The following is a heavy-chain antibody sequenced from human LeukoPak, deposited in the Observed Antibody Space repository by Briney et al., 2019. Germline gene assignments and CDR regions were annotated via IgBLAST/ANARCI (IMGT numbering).Heavy chain of an antibody. J-gene: IGHJ6*02. CDR3: ARAGYSSGWYRGKYYYYGMDV. CDR2: IKEDGSEM. D-gene: IGHD6-19*01. Sequence: GGSLRLSCAATGFTFSSYWMSWVRQAPGKGLEWVANIKEDGSEMYYVDSVKGRITISRDNAKNSLYLQMNSLRAEDTAVYYCARAGYSSGWYRGKYYYYGMDVWGQGTTVTVSS. CDR1: GFTFSSYW. V-gene: IGHV3-7*03.